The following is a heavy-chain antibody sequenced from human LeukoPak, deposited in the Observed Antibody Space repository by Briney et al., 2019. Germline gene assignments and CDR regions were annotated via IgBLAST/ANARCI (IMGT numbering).Heavy chain of an antibody. CDR2: IYYSGST. V-gene: IGHV4-39*07. CDR1: GGSISSSSYY. J-gene: IGHJ5*02. D-gene: IGHD2-2*01. Sequence: SETLSLTCTVSGGSISSSSYYWGWIRQPPGKGLEWIGSIYYSGSTYYNPSLKSRVTISVDTSKNQFSLKLSSVTAADTAVYYCAREVVVVPAAMRSRFDPWGQGTLVIVSS. CDR3: AREVVVVPAAMRSRFDP.